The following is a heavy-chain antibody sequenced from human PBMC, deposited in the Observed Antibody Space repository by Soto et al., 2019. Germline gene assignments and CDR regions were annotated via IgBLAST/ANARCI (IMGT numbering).Heavy chain of an antibody. V-gene: IGHV3-30*18. Sequence: QVQLVESGGGVVQPGRSLRLSCAASGFTFSSYGMHWVRQAPGKGLEWVAVISYDGSNKYYADSVKGRFTISRDNSKNTLYLQMTSLRAEDTAVYYCAKDRIAAPLYYYYGMDVWGQGTTVTVSS. CDR2: ISYDGSNK. CDR3: AKDRIAAPLYYYYGMDV. J-gene: IGHJ6*02. D-gene: IGHD6-6*01. CDR1: GFTFSSYG.